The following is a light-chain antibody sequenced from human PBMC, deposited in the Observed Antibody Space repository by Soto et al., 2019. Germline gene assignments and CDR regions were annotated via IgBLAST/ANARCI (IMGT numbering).Light chain of an antibody. J-gene: IGKJ4*01. CDR3: QQYDTSPLT. Sequence: EIVMTHSPATLSVSPGERATLSCRASQSVSSNLAWYQQKPGQAPRLLIYGASTRATGIPARFSGSGSGTEFTLTISSLQSEDFAVYDCQQYDTSPLTFGGGTKVDIK. CDR2: GAS. CDR1: QSVSSN. V-gene: IGKV3-15*01.